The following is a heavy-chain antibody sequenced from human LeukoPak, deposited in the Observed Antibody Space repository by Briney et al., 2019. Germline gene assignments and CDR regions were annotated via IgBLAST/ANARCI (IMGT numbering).Heavy chain of an antibody. V-gene: IGHV3-13*01. J-gene: IGHJ3*02. CDR3: ARANGDYEDAFDI. D-gene: IGHD4-17*01. Sequence: GGSLRLSCAASGFTFSSYDMHWVRQATGKGLEWVSGIGTAGDTYYPGSVKGRFTISRENAKNSLFLHMNSMRAGDTAVYYCARANGDYEDAFDIWGQGTMVTVSS. CDR1: GFTFSSYD. CDR2: IGTAGDT.